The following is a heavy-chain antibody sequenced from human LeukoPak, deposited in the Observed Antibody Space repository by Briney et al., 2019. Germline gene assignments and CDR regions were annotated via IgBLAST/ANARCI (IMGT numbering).Heavy chain of an antibody. J-gene: IGHJ5*02. CDR1: GGSFSGYY. CDR3: ARVSFSIRWFDP. Sequence: SETLSLTCAVYGGSFSGYYWSWIRQPPGKGLEWIGEINHSGSTNYNPSLKSRVTISVDTSKDQFSLKLSSVIAADTAVYYCARVSFSIRWFDPWGQGTLVTVSS. CDR2: INHSGST. D-gene: IGHD4-17*01. V-gene: IGHV4-34*01.